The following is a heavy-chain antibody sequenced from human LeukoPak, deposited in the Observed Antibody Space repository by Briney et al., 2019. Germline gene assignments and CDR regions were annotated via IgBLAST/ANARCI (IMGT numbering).Heavy chain of an antibody. CDR2: INPNSGGT. CDR3: ARGAPVVPARYRSWFDP. J-gene: IGHJ5*02. V-gene: IGHV1-2*02. D-gene: IGHD2-2*01. CDR1: GYTFTGYY. Sequence: ASVKVSCKASGYTFTGYYMHWVRQAPGQGLEWMGWINPNSGGTNYAQKFQGRVTMTRDTSIGTAYMELSRLRSDDTAVYYCARGAPVVPARYRSWFDPWGQGTLVTVSS.